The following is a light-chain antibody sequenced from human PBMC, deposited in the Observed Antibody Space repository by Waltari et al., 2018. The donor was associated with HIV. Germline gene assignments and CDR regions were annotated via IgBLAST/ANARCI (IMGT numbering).Light chain of an antibody. CDR2: YKSKSYN. J-gene: IGLJ3*02. Sequence: QPVLIQPSSLSVSLGTSASLTCTLRSAINVVTSRMYWDVQKAGSPPQFLLRYKSKSYNQKWSCVPSRFSGSKDQAANAAILVISGITSDDEADYYCMIWRSSSSVVFGGGTKVTVL. V-gene: IGLV5-45*03. CDR3: MIWRSSSSVV. CDR1: SAINVVTSR.